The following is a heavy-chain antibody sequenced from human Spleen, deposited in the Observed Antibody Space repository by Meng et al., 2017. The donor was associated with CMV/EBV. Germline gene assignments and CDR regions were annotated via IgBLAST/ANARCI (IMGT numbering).Heavy chain of an antibody. CDR3: ASMFYYDSSGPRPY. V-gene: IGHV3-74*01. CDR2: INSDGSSS. Sequence: GESLKISCVASGFTFSNYWMHWVRQAPGKGLLWVSRINSDGSSSNYADSVKGRFTISRDNAKNTLYLQMNSLRAEDTAIYYCASMFYYDSSGPRPYWGQGTLVTVSS. J-gene: IGHJ4*02. CDR1: GFTFSNYW. D-gene: IGHD3-22*01.